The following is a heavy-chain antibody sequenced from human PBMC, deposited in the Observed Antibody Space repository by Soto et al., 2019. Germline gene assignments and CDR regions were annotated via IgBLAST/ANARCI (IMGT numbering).Heavy chain of an antibody. CDR1: GFTFSDYY. CDR2: ISSSGSTI. V-gene: IGHV3-11*01. Sequence: PGGSLRLSCAASGFTFSDYYMSWIRQAPGKGLEWVSYISSSGSTIYYADSVKGRFTISRDNAKNSLYLKMNSLRAEDTAVYYCARVGFNYSNWFDPGGQGTLVTVSS. CDR3: ARVGFNYSNWFDP. J-gene: IGHJ5*02. D-gene: IGHD4-4*01.